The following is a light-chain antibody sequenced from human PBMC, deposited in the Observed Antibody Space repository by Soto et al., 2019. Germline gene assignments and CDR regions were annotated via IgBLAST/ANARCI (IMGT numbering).Light chain of an antibody. V-gene: IGKV1-39*01. CDR3: QQSYTTPRT. Sequence: DIQMTQSPSSLSASVGDRVTITCRASQSISIYLNWYQQKLGAAPKLLIYAASSLHSGVPSRFSGSGSGTDFTLTISSLHPDDFATYYCQQSYTTPRTFGQGTKVDIK. CDR2: AAS. CDR1: QSISIY. J-gene: IGKJ1*01.